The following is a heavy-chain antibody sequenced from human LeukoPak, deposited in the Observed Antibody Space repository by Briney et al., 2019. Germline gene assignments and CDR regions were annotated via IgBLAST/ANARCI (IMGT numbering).Heavy chain of an antibody. V-gene: IGHV1-69*05. CDR2: IIPIFGTA. J-gene: IGHJ6*03. CDR1: GGTFSSYA. CDR3: ARVHRSALTTVITPWYYYMDV. D-gene: IGHD4-17*01. Sequence: SSVKVSCKASGGTFSSYAISWVRQAPGQGLEWMGGIIPIFGTANYAQKFQGRVTITTDESTSTAYMELSSLRSEGTAVYYCARVHRSALTTVITPWYYYMDVWGKGTTVTVSS.